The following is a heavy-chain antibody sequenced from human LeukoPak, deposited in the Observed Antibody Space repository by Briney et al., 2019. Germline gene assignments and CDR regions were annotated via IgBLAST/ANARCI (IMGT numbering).Heavy chain of an antibody. CDR1: GFTFSSYG. J-gene: IGHJ4*02. CDR3: AKDRYYYGSGVAYFDY. D-gene: IGHD3-10*01. Sequence: GGSLRLSCAASGFTFSSYGMHWVRQAPGKGLEWVAVISYDGSNKYYADSVKGRFTISRDNSKNTLYLQMNSLRAEDTAVYYCAKDRYYYGSGVAYFDYWGQGTLVTFSS. CDR2: ISYDGSNK. V-gene: IGHV3-30*18.